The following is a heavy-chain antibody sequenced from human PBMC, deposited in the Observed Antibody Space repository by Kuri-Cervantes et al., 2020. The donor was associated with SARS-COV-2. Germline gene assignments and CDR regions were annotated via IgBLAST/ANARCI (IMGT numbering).Heavy chain of an antibody. J-gene: IGHJ4*02. CDR3: AKDLVAVAGTDYFDY. Sequence: GESLKISCAASGFTFSSYSMNWVRQAPGKGLEWVSSISSSSSYIYYADSVKGRFTISRDNSKNTLYLQMNSLRAEDTAVYYCAKDLVAVAGTDYFDYWGQGTLVTVSS. CDR2: ISSSSSYI. CDR1: GFTFSSYS. D-gene: IGHD6-19*01. V-gene: IGHV3-21*04.